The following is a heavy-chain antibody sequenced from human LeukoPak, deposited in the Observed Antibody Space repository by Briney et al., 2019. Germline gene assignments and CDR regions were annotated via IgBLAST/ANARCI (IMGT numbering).Heavy chain of an antibody. J-gene: IGHJ4*02. Sequence: ASVKVSCKASGYTFTSYGISWVRQAPGQGLEWMGWISAYNGNTNYAQKLQGRVTMTTDTSTSTAYMELRSLRSDDTAVYYCASTSFHRYSYGSNYYFDYWGQGTLVTVSS. CDR1: GYTFTSYG. CDR2: ISAYNGNT. V-gene: IGHV1-18*01. D-gene: IGHD3-10*01. CDR3: ASTSFHRYSYGSNYYFDY.